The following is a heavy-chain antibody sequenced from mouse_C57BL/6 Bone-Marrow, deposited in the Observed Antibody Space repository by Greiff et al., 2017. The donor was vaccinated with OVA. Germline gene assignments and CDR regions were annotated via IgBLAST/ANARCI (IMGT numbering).Heavy chain of an antibody. CDR2: FYPGSGSI. J-gene: IGHJ3*01. D-gene: IGHD2-12*01. Sequence: VKLMESGAELVKPGASVKLSCKASGYTFTEYTIHWVKQRSGQGLEWIGWFYPGSGSIKYNEKFKDKATLTADKSSGTVYMELSRLTSEDSAVYFCARHEGGLRRAWFAYWGQGTLVTVSA. CDR3: ARHEGGLRRAWFAY. V-gene: IGHV1-62-2*01. CDR1: GYTFTEYT.